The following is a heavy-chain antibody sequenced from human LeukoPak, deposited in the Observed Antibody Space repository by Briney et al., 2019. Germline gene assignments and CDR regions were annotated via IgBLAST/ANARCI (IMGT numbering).Heavy chain of an antibody. D-gene: IGHD3-10*01. J-gene: IGHJ4*02. CDR1: GFTFSSYS. V-gene: IGHV3-48*01. Sequence: GGSLRLSCAASGFTFSSYSMNWVRQAPGKGLEWVSYISSGTDTIYYADSVKGRFTISRDNAKNSLYLQMNSLRAEDTAVYYCARDFGTDWGQGTLVTVSS. CDR3: ARDFGTD. CDR2: ISSGTDTI.